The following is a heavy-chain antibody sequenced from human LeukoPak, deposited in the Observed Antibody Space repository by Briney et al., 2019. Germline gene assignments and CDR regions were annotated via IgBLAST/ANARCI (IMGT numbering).Heavy chain of an antibody. D-gene: IGHD5-24*01. V-gene: IGHV3-74*01. CDR3: ARDWVYKIDY. CDR2: ISHDGFI. CDR1: GFTFSSYV. Sequence: GALRLSCETAGFTFSSYVMHWVRRTPGKGLVWVSRISHDGFISYADSVKGRFTISRDNAKNTLILQMNSLRAEDTAVYYCARDWVYKIDYWGRGTLVTVSS. J-gene: IGHJ4*02.